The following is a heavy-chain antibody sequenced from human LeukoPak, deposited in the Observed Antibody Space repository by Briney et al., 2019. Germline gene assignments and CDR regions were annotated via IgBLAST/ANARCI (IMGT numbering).Heavy chain of an antibody. V-gene: IGHV4-59*12. J-gene: IGHJ4*02. D-gene: IGHD4-17*01. CDR3: AGLPATVTSPAAPYYFDY. CDR1: GGSISSYY. Sequence: SETLSLTCTVSGGSISSYYWSWIRQPPGKGLEWIGYIYYSGSTNYNPSLKSRVTISVDTSKNQFSLKLSSVTAADTAVYYCAGLPATVTSPAAPYYFDYWGQGTLVTVSS. CDR2: IYYSGST.